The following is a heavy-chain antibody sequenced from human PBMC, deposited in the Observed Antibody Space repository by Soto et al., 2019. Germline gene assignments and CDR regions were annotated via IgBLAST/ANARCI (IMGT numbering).Heavy chain of an antibody. CDR1: GYSFSSYW. Sequence: ESLRISCKGSGYSFSSYWIGWGRQMPGRGLEWMGIIYPRDSNTRYSPSFQGHVTISADQSINTAYLQWSSLRASDTAIYYFACPGFYDGNGHPVAFDYSSQGTLVTVSS. CDR2: IYPRDSNT. D-gene: IGHD3-22*01. V-gene: IGHV5-51*01. CDR3: ACPGFYDGNGHPVAFDY. J-gene: IGHJ4*02.